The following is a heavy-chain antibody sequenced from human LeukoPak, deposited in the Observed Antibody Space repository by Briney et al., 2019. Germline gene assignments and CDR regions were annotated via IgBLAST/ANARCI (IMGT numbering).Heavy chain of an antibody. J-gene: IGHJ4*02. CDR3: ASSHGGSGSQYFDF. CDR2: IYYSGTT. D-gene: IGHD1-26*01. Sequence: ASETLSLTCTVSGGSISSYYWSWIRQPPGKGLEWIGYIYYSGTTNYNLSLKSRITISVDTSKNQFSLKLSSVTAADTAVYFCASSHGGSGSQYFDFWGQGTLVTVSS. CDR1: GGSISSYY. V-gene: IGHV4-59*01.